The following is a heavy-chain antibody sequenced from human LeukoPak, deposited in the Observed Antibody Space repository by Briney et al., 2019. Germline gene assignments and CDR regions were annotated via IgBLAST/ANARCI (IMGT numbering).Heavy chain of an antibody. CDR3: AGHYDILAGSDY. CDR1: GYSFPSYW. Sequence: GESLKIYCRVSGYSFPSYWITWVRQMPGKGLEWMGIIYPGDSDTRYSPSFQGQVTISADKSISTAYLQWSSLKASDTAMYYCAGHYDILAGSDYWGQGTLVTVSS. J-gene: IGHJ4*02. CDR2: IYPGDSDT. V-gene: IGHV5-51*01. D-gene: IGHD3-9*01.